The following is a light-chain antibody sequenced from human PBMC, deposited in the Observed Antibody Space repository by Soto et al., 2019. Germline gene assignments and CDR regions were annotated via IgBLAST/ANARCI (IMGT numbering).Light chain of an antibody. V-gene: IGKV3-20*01. J-gene: IGKJ2*01. CDR1: QSISNNY. CDR2: GSS. CDR3: QQYGSSPPYT. Sequence: EVVLTQSPGTLSLSPGERATLSCRASQSISNNYFAWYQQKPGQAPRLLIFGSSDRATCIPNRFSGSGSGTDFTLTISRREAEDFAVYYWQQYGSSPPYTFGQGTQLEIK.